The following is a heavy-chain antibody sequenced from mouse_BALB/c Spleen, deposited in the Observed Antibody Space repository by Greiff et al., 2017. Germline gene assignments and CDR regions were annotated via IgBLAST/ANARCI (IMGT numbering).Heavy chain of an antibody. Sequence: QVQLKHSGAELVRPGTSVKVSCKASGYAFTNYLIEWVKQRPGQGLEWIGVINPGSGGTNYNEKFKGKATLTADKSSSTAYMQLSSLTSDDSAVYFCARGEIRLDWFAYWGQGTLVTVSA. CDR2: INPGSGGT. CDR3: ARGEIRLDWFAY. D-gene: IGHD1-2*01. CDR1: GYAFTNYL. J-gene: IGHJ3*01. V-gene: IGHV1-54*01.